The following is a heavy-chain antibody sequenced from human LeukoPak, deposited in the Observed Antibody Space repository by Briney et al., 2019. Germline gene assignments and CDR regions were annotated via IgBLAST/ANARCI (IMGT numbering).Heavy chain of an antibody. CDR1: RGSFSSSTYY. V-gene: IGHV4-39*07. D-gene: IGHD2-8*01. Sequence: KASETLSLTCTVSRGSFSSSTYYWSWVRQPPGKGLEWIASIYYTGSTYYNPSLKSRVTISLDMSKNEFFLTMTSVTAADTAVYFCTAEKNGSPHYWGQGTQVSVSS. CDR2: IYYTGST. CDR3: TAEKNGSPHY. J-gene: IGHJ4*02.